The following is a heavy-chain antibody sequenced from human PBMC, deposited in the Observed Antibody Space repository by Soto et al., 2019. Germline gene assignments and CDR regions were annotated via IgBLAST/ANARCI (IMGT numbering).Heavy chain of an antibody. J-gene: IGHJ4*02. CDR2: ISRYGDFT. Sequence: EVQLLESGGDLIQPGGSLRLSCAASGFTFNIYAMTWVRQAPGKGLEWVSAISRYGDFTYYADSGEGRFTISRDNSKNTLYLQMNSLRDEDTAVYYCAKDRYLDHDSRGYLFDNWGQGTLVTVSS. D-gene: IGHD3-22*01. CDR1: GFTFNIYA. V-gene: IGHV3-23*01. CDR3: AKDRYLDHDSRGYLFDN.